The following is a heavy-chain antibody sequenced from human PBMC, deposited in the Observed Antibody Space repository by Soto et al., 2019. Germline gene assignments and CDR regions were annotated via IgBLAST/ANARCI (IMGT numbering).Heavy chain of an antibody. Sequence: AGGSLRLSCAASGFTFDDYAMHWVRQAPGKGLEWVSGISWNSGSIGYADSVKGRFTISRDNAKNSLYLQMNSLRAEDTALYYCAKGGIAVLDPQVDYWGQGTTVTVSS. D-gene: IGHD6-19*01. CDR1: GFTFDDYA. J-gene: IGHJ4*02. V-gene: IGHV3-9*01. CDR3: AKGGIAVLDPQVDY. CDR2: ISWNSGSI.